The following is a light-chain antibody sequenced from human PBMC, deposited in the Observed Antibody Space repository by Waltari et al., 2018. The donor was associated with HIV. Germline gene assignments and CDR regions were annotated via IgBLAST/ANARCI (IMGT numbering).Light chain of an antibody. Sequence: SYELTQPPSVSVSPGQTASIACSGAPLGDKYACWYQQKPGQSPVLVIYQDSKRPSGIPERFSGSNSGNTATLTISGTQAMDEADYYCQAWDSSAGVFGGGTKLTVL. CDR3: QAWDSSAGV. V-gene: IGLV3-1*01. CDR1: PLGDKY. J-gene: IGLJ2*01. CDR2: QDS.